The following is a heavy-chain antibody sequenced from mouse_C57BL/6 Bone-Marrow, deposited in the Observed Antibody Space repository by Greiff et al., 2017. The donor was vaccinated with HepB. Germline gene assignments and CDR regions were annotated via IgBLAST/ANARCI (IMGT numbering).Heavy chain of an antibody. Sequence: EVKLMESGGGLVQPGGSLKLSCAASGFTFSDYYMYWVRQTPEKRLEWVAYISNGGGSTYYPDTVKGRFTIARDNAKNTLYLQMSRLKSEDTAMYYCARLPSIYYGYEDYAMDYWGQGTSVTVSS. D-gene: IGHD2-2*01. V-gene: IGHV5-12*01. J-gene: IGHJ4*01. CDR2: ISNGGGST. CDR1: GFTFSDYY. CDR3: ARLPSIYYGYEDYAMDY.